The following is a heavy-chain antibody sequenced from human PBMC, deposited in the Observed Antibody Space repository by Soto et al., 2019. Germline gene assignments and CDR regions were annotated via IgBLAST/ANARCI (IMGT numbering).Heavy chain of an antibody. D-gene: IGHD5-12*01. CDR2: IYCSGST. CDR3: ARRGESGYDFDY. V-gene: IGHV4-31*02. CDR1: GGAICSGGYY. Sequence: TPSLSCTVSGGAICSGGYYWSWILQHPGKGLEWSGYIYCSGSTYYNASIKSRVTISVDTSKNQFSLKLSSVTAADTAVYYCARRGESGYDFDYWGQGTLVTVSS. J-gene: IGHJ4*02.